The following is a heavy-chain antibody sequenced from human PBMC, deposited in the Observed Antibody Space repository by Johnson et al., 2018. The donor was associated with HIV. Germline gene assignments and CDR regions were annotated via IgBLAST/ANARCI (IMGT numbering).Heavy chain of an antibody. Sequence: QVQLVESGGGLVQPGRSLRLSCAASGFTFSSYGMHWVRQAPGKGLEWVAVIWYDGSNKYYAESVKGRFTISRDNSKNTLYLQMNSLRDEDTALYYCAKDRSGGALGAFDIWGHGTMVTVSS. D-gene: IGHD2-15*01. V-gene: IGHV3-33*06. CDR1: GFTFSSYG. J-gene: IGHJ3*02. CDR2: IWYDGSNK. CDR3: AKDRSGGALGAFDI.